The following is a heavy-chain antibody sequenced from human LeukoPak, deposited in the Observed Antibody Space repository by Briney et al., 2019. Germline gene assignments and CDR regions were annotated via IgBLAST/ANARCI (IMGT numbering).Heavy chain of an antibody. CDR2: INPNSGGT. J-gene: IGHJ3*02. D-gene: IGHD1-26*01. CDR3: AREFIVGATTHAFDI. CDR1: GYTFTGYY. V-gene: IGHV1-2*02. Sequence: GASVKVSCKASGYTFTGYYMHWVRQAPGQGLEWMGWINPNSGGTNYAQKFQGRVTMTRDTSISTAYMELSRLRSDDTAVYYCAREFIVGATTHAFDIWGQGTMVTVSS.